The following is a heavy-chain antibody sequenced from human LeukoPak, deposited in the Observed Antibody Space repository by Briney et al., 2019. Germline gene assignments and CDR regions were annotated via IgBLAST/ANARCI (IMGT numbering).Heavy chain of an antibody. J-gene: IGHJ5*02. Sequence: SETLSLTCAVSGGSISSGGYSWSWIRQPPGKGLEWIGEINHSGSTNYNPSLKSRVTISVDTSKNQFSLKLSSVTAADTAVYYCARDRRSSGWYRGFDPWGQGTLVTVSS. CDR1: GGSISSGGYS. V-gene: IGHV4-30-2*01. D-gene: IGHD6-19*01. CDR3: ARDRRSSGWYRGFDP. CDR2: INHSGST.